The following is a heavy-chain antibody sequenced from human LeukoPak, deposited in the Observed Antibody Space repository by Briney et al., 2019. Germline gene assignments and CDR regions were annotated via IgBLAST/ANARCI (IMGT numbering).Heavy chain of an antibody. CDR3: ARHLGGDYDILTGYSY. J-gene: IGHJ4*02. Sequence: ASVKVSCKASGYTFTSYGISWVRQAPGQGLEWMGWISAYNGNTNYAQKLQGRVTMTTDTSTSTAYMELRSLRSDDTAVYYCARHLGGDYDILTGYSYWGQGTLVTVSS. CDR2: ISAYNGNT. V-gene: IGHV1-18*01. D-gene: IGHD3-9*01. CDR1: GYTFTSYG.